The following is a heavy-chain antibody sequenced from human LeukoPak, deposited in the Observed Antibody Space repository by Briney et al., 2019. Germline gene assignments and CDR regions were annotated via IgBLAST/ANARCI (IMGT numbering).Heavy chain of an antibody. J-gene: IGHJ4*02. Sequence: GGSLRLSCAASGFTFSSYGMHWVRQAPGKGLEWVAVIWYDGSNKDYADSVKGRFTISRDNSKNTLYLQMNSLRAEDTAVYYCAKDIVVVVAASFSWGQGTLVTVSS. CDR1: GFTFSSYG. D-gene: IGHD2-15*01. V-gene: IGHV3-33*06. CDR3: AKDIVVVVAASFS. CDR2: IWYDGSNK.